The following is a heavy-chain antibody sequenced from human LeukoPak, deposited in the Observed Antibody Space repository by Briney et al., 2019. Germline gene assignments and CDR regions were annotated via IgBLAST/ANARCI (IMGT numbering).Heavy chain of an antibody. CDR2: ISSSGSTI. V-gene: IGHV3-48*03. CDR3: ARGRDIVVVVAATPRTGGMDV. CDR1: GFTFSSYE. Sequence: PGGSLRLSCAASGFTFSSYEMNWVRQAPGKGLEWVSYISSSGSTIYYADSVKGRFTISRDNAKNSLYLQMNSLRAEDTAVYYCARGRDIVVVVAATPRTGGMDVWGQGTTVTVSS. D-gene: IGHD2-15*01. J-gene: IGHJ6*02.